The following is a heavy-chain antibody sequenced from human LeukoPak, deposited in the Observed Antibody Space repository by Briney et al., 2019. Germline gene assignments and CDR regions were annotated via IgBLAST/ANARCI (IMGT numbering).Heavy chain of an antibody. CDR2: IYPSGST. J-gene: IGHJ6*03. CDR1: GGSVSSGSYY. D-gene: IGHD3-9*01. V-gene: IGHV4-61*02. Sequence: SETLSLTCTVSGGSVSSGSYYWSWIRQPAGKGLEWIGRIYPSGSTNYNPSLKSRVTISVDTSKNQFSLKLSSETAADTAVYYCAREDRIFDWLDYYYMDVWGKGTTVTVSS. CDR3: AREDRIFDWLDYYYMDV.